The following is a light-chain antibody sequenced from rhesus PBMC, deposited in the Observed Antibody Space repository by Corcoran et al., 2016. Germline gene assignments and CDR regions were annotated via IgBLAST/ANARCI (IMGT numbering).Light chain of an antibody. CDR1: QSISSW. CDR3: QQYSSSPPT. J-gene: IGKJ1*01. Sequence: DIQMTQSPSSLSASVGDTVTITCRASQSISSWLAWYQQKQGKAPKLLIDKASTLQSGVPSRFSGSGSGTDFTLPISSLQSEDFATYYCQQYSSSPPTFGQGTKVEIK. CDR2: KAS. V-gene: IGKV1-22*01.